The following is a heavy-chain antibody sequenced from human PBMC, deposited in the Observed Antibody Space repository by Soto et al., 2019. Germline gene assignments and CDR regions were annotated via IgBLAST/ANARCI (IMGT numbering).Heavy chain of an antibody. D-gene: IGHD3-3*01. V-gene: IGHV3-7*05. CDR1: GFTFSSYW. J-gene: IGHJ3*02. CDR2: IKQDGSEK. CDR3: ARDVPITIFGVVIDPDAFDI. Sequence: GGSLRLSCAASGFTFSSYWMSWVRQAPGKGLEWVANIKQDGSEKYCVDSVKGRFTISRDNAKNSLYLQMNSLRAEDTAAYYCARDVPITIFGVVIDPDAFDIWGQGTMVTVSS.